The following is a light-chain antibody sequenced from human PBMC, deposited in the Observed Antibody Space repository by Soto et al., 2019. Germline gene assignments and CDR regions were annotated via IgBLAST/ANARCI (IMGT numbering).Light chain of an antibody. V-gene: IGKV3-20*01. CDR1: QSLSRNY. CDR3: QQYDNSPLT. J-gene: IGKJ1*01. Sequence: EIVLTQSPGTLSLSPGEGATLSCRASQSLSRNYLAWYQHKPGQAPRLLIYTASNRATGVPPRFSGSGSGTDFTLTISRLEPEDFAVYYCQQYDNSPLTFGQGTKVEI. CDR2: TAS.